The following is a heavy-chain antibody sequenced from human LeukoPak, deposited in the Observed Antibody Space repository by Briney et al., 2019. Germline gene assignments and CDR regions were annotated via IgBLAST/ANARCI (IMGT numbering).Heavy chain of an antibody. D-gene: IGHD3-22*01. CDR2: IKQDGSEK. V-gene: IGHV3-7*01. CDR3: AREGITMIVVARGYFDY. Sequence: GGSPRLSCAASGFTFSSYWMSWVRQAPGKGLEWVANIKQDGSEKYYVDSVKGRFTISRDNAKNSLYLQMNSLRAEDTAVYYCAREGITMIVVARGYFDYWGQGTLVTVSS. CDR1: GFTFSSYW. J-gene: IGHJ4*02.